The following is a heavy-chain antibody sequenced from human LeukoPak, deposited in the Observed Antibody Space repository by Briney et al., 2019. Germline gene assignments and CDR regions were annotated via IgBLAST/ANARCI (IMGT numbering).Heavy chain of an antibody. Sequence: GGSLRLSCTASDFTFSSYGMHRVRQAPGKGLEWVAVIWYDGTNTYYADSVKGRFTISRDNSKNTMYLQMNSLRAEDTAVYYCARDFCSGGSCYPDASDIWGQGTMVTVSS. V-gene: IGHV3-33*01. CDR1: DFTFSSYG. CDR3: ARDFCSGGSCYPDASDI. CDR2: IWYDGTNT. D-gene: IGHD2-15*01. J-gene: IGHJ3*02.